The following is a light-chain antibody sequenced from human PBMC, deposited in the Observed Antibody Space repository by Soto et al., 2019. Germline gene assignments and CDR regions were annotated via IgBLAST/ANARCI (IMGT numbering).Light chain of an antibody. CDR2: LEGSGSY. V-gene: IGLV4-60*03. CDR3: ETWDSNTLFV. CDR1: SGHSSYI. J-gene: IGLJ1*01. Sequence: QPVLTQSSSASASPGSSVKLTCTLSSGHSSYIIAWHQQQPGKAPRYLMKLEGSGSYNKGSGVPDRFSGSSSGADRYLTISNLQSEDEADYYCETWDSNTLFVFGTGTKLTVL.